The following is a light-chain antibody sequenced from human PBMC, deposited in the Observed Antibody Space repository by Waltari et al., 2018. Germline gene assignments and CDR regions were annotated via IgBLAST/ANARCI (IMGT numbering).Light chain of an antibody. J-gene: IGLJ2*01. V-gene: IGLV7-46*01. CDR1: TGAVTSGHY. CDR2: DTS. Sequence: QAVVTQEPSLTVSPGGTVILTCGSSTGAVTSGHYPYWFQQKPGQAPRTLIYDTSDNHSWPPARFSGFLLGGKAALTLSGAQPEDEADYYCLLFYNHLRVFGGGTKLTVL. CDR3: LLFYNHLRV.